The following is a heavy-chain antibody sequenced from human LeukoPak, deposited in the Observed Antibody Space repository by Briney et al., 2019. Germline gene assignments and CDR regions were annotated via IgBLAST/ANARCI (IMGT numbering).Heavy chain of an antibody. CDR1: GFTFSTYW. CDR3: ARGVTGIRL. Sequence: GGSLRLSCEASGFTFSTYWMTWVRQAPGKGLEWVANIKEDGREKNYVDSVKGRFTISRDNVKNSLYLQMNSPRVEDTGVYYCARGVTGIRLWGRGTLVTVSS. J-gene: IGHJ4*02. V-gene: IGHV3-7*01. CDR2: IKEDGREK. D-gene: IGHD2-21*02.